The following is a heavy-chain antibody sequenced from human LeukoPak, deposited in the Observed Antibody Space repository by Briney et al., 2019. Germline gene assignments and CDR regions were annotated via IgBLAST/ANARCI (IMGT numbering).Heavy chain of an antibody. D-gene: IGHD3-16*01. Sequence: PGGSLRLSCAASGFTFSTYGMNWVRQAPGKGLEWVSVIYSGGSTYYADSVKGRFTISRDNSKNTLYLRMNSLRAEDTAVYYCARVMITFGGVDAFDIWGQGTMVTVSS. V-gene: IGHV3-66*01. J-gene: IGHJ3*02. CDR1: GFTFSTYG. CDR3: ARVMITFGGVDAFDI. CDR2: IYSGGST.